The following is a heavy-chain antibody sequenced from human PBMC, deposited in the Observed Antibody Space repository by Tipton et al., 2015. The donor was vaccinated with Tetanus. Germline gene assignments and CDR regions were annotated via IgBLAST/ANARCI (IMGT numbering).Heavy chain of an antibody. CDR1: GFTFSSYD. Sequence: SLRLSCAASGFTFSSYDMHWVRQATGKGLEWVSAIGTAGDTYYPGSVKGRFTISRENAKNSLYLQMNSLRAGDTAVYYCARAYYDILTGYYTSLDVWGQGTTVTVSS. CDR2: IGTAGDT. D-gene: IGHD3-9*01. V-gene: IGHV3-13*01. J-gene: IGHJ6*02. CDR3: ARAYYDILTGYYTSLDV.